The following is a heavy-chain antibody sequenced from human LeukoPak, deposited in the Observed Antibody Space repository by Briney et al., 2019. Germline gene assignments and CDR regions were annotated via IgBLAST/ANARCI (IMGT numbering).Heavy chain of an antibody. V-gene: IGHV4-39*01. J-gene: IGHJ4*02. D-gene: IGHD3-3*01. CDR2: IYYGGST. CDR3: ARTSYDEDY. Sequence: PSETLSLTCTVFGGSISSSSYYWGWIRQPPGKGLEWIGAIYYGGSTYYNPSLKRRVTISVDTSKNQFSLKLSSVTAADTAVYYCARTSYDEDYWGQGTLVTVSS. CDR1: GGSISSSSYY.